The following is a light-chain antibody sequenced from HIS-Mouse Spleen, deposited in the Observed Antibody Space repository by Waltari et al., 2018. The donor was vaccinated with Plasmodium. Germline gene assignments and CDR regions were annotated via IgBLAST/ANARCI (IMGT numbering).Light chain of an antibody. V-gene: IGKV1-39*01. CDR3: QQIYSTWT. Sequence: DIQMTQSPSSLSASAGDRVNITCRASQSISSYLNWYQQKPGRAPKLLIYAASSLTSGVPSRFSDSGSETDFTLSISNLRPEDFATCCCQQIYSTWTFGQGTKVEIK. CDR1: QSISSY. CDR2: AAS. J-gene: IGKJ1*01.